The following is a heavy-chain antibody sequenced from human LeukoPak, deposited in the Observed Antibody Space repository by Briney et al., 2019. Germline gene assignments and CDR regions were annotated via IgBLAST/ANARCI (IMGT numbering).Heavy chain of an antibody. V-gene: IGHV1-69*13. CDR3: AKINEAKQWLVRGGQFDY. D-gene: IGHD6-19*01. J-gene: IGHJ4*02. Sequence: ASVKVSCKASGGTFSSYAISWVRQAPGQGLEWMGGIIPIFGTANYAQKFQGRVTITADESTSTAYMELSSLRAEDTAVYYCAKINEAKQWLVRGGQFDYWGQGTLVTVSS. CDR1: GGTFSSYA. CDR2: IIPIFGTA.